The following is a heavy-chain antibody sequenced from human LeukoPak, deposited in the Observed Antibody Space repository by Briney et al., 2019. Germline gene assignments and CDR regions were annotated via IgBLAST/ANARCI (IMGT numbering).Heavy chain of an antibody. V-gene: IGHV1-2*02. CDR2: INPNSGGT. J-gene: IGHJ5*02. CDR3: ARDQDMTDIVVVPAAISAWFDP. Sequence: ASVKVSCKASGYTFTGYYMHWVRQAPGQGLEWMGWINPNSGGTNYAQKFQGRVTMTRDTSISTGYMELSRLRSDDTAVYYCARDQDMTDIVVVPAAISAWFDPWGQGTLVTVSS. D-gene: IGHD2-2*02. CDR1: GYTFTGYY.